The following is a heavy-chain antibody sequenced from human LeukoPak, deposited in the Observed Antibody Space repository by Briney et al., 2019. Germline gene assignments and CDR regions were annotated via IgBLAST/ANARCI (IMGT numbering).Heavy chain of an antibody. Sequence: GGSLGLSCAASGFTFSSYAMSWVRQAPGKGLEWVSAISGSGGSTYYADSVKGRFTISRDNSKNTLYLQMNSLRAEDTAVYYCATVTELGWFDPWGQGTLVTVSS. V-gene: IGHV3-23*01. CDR1: GFTFSSYA. D-gene: IGHD4-17*01. CDR2: ISGSGGST. J-gene: IGHJ5*02. CDR3: ATVTELGWFDP.